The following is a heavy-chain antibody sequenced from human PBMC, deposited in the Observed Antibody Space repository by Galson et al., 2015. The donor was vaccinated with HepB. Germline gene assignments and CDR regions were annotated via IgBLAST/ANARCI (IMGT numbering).Heavy chain of an antibody. CDR2: IFPSDSNT. CDR3: ARPAGRGYSTGRAPYYFDY. V-gene: IGHV5-51*03. D-gene: IGHD6-19*01. J-gene: IGHJ4*02. Sequence: QSGAEVKKPGESLTISCKGSGYSFPTYWIGWVRQMPGKGLEWMGIIFPSDSNTKYSPTFQGQGTISADMSISTAYLQWGSLKVSDTAMYYCARPAGRGYSTGRAPYYFDYWGQGTLVTVSS. CDR1: GYSFPTYW.